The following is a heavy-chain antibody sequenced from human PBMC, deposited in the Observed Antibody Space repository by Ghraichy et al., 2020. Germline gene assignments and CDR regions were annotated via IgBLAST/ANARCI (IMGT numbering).Heavy chain of an antibody. J-gene: IGHJ4*02. CDR3: AKTRGSPPRVYYFDY. D-gene: IGHD3-10*01. CDR1: GFTFSSYG. Sequence: GGSLRLSCAASGFTFSSYGMHWVRQAPGKGLEWVAFIRYDGSNKYYADSVKGRFTISRDNSKNTLYLQMNSLRAEDTAVYYCAKTRGSPPRVYYFDYWGQGTLVTVSS. CDR2: IRYDGSNK. V-gene: IGHV3-30*02.